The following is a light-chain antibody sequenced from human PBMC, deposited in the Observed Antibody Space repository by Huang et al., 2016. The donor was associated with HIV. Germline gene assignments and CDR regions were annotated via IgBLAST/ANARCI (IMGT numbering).Light chain of an antibody. CDR1: QNITKS. CDR2: TVS. J-gene: IGKJ1*01. V-gene: IGKV1-39*01. CDR3: QQSFSVPRT. Sequence: DIQMTQSPPSLSASVGDRVTFTCRADQNITKSLNLYQQKPGKAPKLLIYTVSTLESGVPSRCSGSGSGSRFTLNIGNLQPEDFATYYCQQSFSVPRTFG.